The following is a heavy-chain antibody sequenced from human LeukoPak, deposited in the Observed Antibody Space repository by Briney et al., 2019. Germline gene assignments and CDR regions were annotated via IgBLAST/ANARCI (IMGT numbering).Heavy chain of an antibody. CDR1: GFTVSSNF. D-gene: IGHD3-16*01. V-gene: IGHV3-53*01. CDR3: ARDLLGGGTFDI. Sequence: PGESLKISCAASGFTVSSNFMNWVRQAPGKGLEWVSDYADSVKGRFTISRDNSKNTLYLQMNSLRAEDTAVYYCARDLLGGGTFDIWGQGTMVTVSS. J-gene: IGHJ3*02.